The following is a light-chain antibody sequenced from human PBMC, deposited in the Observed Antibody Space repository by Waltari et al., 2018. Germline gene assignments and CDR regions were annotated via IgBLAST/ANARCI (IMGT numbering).Light chain of an antibody. V-gene: IGKV3-20*01. J-gene: IGKJ1*01. Sequence: EIVLTQSPGTLSLSPGERATLSCRASQSVGKSLAWYQQRPGQAPRLLIYDASNRATGTPGRFSGSGFGTDFSLAISSLEPEDFAVYFCQHYVNLPVTFGQGTKVEI. CDR1: QSVGKS. CDR3: QHYVNLPVT. CDR2: DAS.